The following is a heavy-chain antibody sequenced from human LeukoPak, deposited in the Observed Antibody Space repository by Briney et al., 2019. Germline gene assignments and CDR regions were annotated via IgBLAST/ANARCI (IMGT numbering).Heavy chain of an antibody. J-gene: IGHJ4*02. D-gene: IGHD4-17*01. CDR1: GFTFTNYV. Sequence: GGSLRLSCAASGFTFTNYVMSWVRQAPGKGLEWVPGISDSGGSTYYADSVKGRFTISRDNSKNTLYLQTNSLRAEDTAVYYCAKGPLGDVDYWGQGTLVTVSS. CDR2: ISDSGGST. CDR3: AKGPLGDVDY. V-gene: IGHV3-23*01.